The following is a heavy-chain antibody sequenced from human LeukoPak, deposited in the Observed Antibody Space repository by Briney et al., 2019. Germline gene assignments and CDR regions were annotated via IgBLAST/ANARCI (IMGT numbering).Heavy chain of an antibody. V-gene: IGHV4-61*01. D-gene: IGHD6-13*01. Sequence: PSETLSLTCTVSGGSVSSGSYYWSWIRQPPGKGLEWIGYMSYSGSTNYNPSLKSRVTISVDTSKNQFSLKLSSVTAADTAVYYCARVLRTAAGSYFYYYGMDVWGQGTTVTVSS. CDR3: ARVLRTAAGSYFYYYGMDV. J-gene: IGHJ6*02. CDR2: MSYSGST. CDR1: GGSVSSGSYY.